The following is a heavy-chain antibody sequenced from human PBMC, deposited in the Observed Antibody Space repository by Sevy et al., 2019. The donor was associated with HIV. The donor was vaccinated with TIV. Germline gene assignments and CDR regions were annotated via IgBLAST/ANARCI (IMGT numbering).Heavy chain of an antibody. CDR1: GFTFNXYS. CDR3: AREGCTKPHDY. J-gene: IGHJ4*02. Sequence: GGSLRLSCAASGFTFNXYSMSWVRQTPGKGLEWVATLSFGCGKINHADSVKGRFTMSRDDSKNAVYLQMNNLRVEDTAIYYCAREGCTKPHDYWGQGTLVTVSS. CDR2: LSFGCGKI. D-gene: IGHD2-8*01. V-gene: IGHV3-23*01.